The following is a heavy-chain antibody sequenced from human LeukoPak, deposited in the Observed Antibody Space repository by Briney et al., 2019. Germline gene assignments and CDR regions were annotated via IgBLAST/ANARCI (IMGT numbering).Heavy chain of an antibody. Sequence: SETLSLTCTISGASISSSSYSWAWIRQPPGKGLEWIGRIYYGGSTYYNPTLKSRVTISVDTSKNQFSLKLSSVTASDTAVYYCARHVAQQLLRYYQGMDVWGQGTTVTVSS. CDR2: IYYGGST. V-gene: IGHV4-39*01. CDR3: ARHVAQQLLRYYQGMDV. D-gene: IGHD1-26*01. CDR1: GASISSSSYS. J-gene: IGHJ6*02.